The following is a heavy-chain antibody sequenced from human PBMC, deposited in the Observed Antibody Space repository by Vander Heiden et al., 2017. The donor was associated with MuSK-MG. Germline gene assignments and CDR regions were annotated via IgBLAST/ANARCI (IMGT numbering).Heavy chain of an antibody. CDR2: INPSGGST. CDR3: SRAPRGLQYCVRLGFWLDY. J-gene: IGHJ4*02. Sequence: VQLVQSGAEVQNPRSSVKVSCKSSVHTFTSYYLHWVRQAPGQGLEWMGIINPSGGSTSYAHKFQCIDTMTRDTSTSTVYLVLRSLRSEDTAVYYWSRAPRGLQYCVRLGFWLDYWGQGTMVTVSS. D-gene: IGHD3-9*01. V-gene: IGHV1-46*01. CDR1: VHTFTSYY.